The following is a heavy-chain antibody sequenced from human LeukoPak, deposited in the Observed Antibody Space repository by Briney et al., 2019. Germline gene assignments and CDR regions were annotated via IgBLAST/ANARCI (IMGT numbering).Heavy chain of an antibody. J-gene: IGHJ5*02. V-gene: IGHV3-66*01. CDR3: AREGYSSSWYLPNWFDP. Sequence: GGSLRLSCAASGFTVSSNYMSWVRQAPGKGLEWVSVIYSGGSTYYADSVKGRFTISRDNSKNTLYLQMNSLRAEDTAVYYCAREGYSSSWYLPNWFDPWGQGTLVTVSS. CDR1: GFTVSSNY. CDR2: IYSGGST. D-gene: IGHD6-13*01.